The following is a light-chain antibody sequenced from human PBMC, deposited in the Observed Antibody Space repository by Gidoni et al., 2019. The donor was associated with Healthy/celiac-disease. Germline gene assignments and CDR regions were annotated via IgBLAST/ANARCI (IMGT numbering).Light chain of an antibody. CDR2: QDS. CDR1: KLGDKY. CDR3: QAWDSSTSVV. J-gene: IGLJ2*01. V-gene: IGLV3-1*01. Sequence: SYELTQPPSVSVSPGQTASITCSGDKLGDKYACWYQQKPGQSPVLVIYQDSKRPSGIPERFAGSNSGNTTTLTNGGTQAMDEADYYCQAWDSSTSVVFGGGTKLTVL.